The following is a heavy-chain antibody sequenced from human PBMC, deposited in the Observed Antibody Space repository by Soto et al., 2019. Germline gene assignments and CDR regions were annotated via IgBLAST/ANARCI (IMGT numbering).Heavy chain of an antibody. J-gene: IGHJ1*01. D-gene: IGHD3-22*01. CDR2: INPTFGTA. CDR1: GGTFSSYA. Sequence: QVQLVQSGAEVKKPGCSVKVSCKASGGTFSSYAISWVRQAPGQGLEWMGGINPTFGTANYAQKFQGRDTITADESTSTAYRELSSLRAEDTTVNYCAKESYDDNSGYYSHYGYFQHWGRGTLVTVSS. V-gene: IGHV1-69*12. CDR3: AKESYDDNSGYYSHYGYFQH.